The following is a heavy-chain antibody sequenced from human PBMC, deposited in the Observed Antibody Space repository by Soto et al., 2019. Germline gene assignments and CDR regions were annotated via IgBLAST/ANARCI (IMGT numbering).Heavy chain of an antibody. CDR3: ARCPGCSSLSCPYYFDY. CDR2: MNPNSGNT. J-gene: IGHJ4*02. V-gene: IGHV1-8*01. D-gene: IGHD2-2*01. CDR1: GYTFTRKY. Sequence: GGPVKVCRKGAGYTFTRKYINWGRQATGQGFMRMGWMNPNSGNTGYAQKFQGRITMTRNTSISTAYMELSSLTSEDTAVYYCARCPGCSSLSCPYYFDYWSQGTLVTVSS.